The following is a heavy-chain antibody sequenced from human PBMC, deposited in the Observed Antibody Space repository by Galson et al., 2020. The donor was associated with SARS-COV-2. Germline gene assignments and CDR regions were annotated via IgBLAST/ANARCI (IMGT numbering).Heavy chain of an antibody. V-gene: IGHV3-74*01. D-gene: IGHD6-13*01. Sequence: GGSLRLSCAASGFTFSRSWMHWVRQPPGKGLVWVSRINTDGSNTAYADSVKGRFTISRDNAKNTLYLQMNSLRAEDTAVYYCAGIATTGTWGQGTLVTVSS. CDR2: INTDGSNT. J-gene: IGHJ5*02. CDR3: AGIATTGT. CDR1: GFTFSRSW.